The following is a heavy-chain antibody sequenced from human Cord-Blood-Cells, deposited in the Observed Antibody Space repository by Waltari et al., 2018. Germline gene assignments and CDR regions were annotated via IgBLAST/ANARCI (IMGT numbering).Heavy chain of an antibody. CDR3: ARASNYYDSSGYPRFRDAFDI. J-gene: IGHJ3*02. CDR1: GGTFSSYA. CDR2: IIPIFGTA. V-gene: IGHV1-69*01. Sequence: QVQLVQSGAEVKKPGSSVKVSCKASGGTFSSYAISWVRPAPGQGREWMGGIIPIFGTANYAQKFQGRVTITADESTSTAYMELSSLRSEDTAVYYCARASNYYDSSGYPRFRDAFDIWGQGTMVTVSS. D-gene: IGHD3-22*01.